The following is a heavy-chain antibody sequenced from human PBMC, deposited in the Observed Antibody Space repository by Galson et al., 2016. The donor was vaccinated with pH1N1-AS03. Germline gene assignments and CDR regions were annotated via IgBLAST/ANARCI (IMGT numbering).Heavy chain of an antibody. Sequence: SLRLSCAASGFTFSTYAMSWVRQAQGMGLEWVSSISASGGDTYYADSVKGRFTISRDNSRNTLYLQMNSLRAEDAAVYYCARDASHSGSAWYYFDDWGQGILVTVSS. CDR3: ARDASHSGSAWYYFDD. D-gene: IGHD6-19*01. J-gene: IGHJ4*02. V-gene: IGHV3-23*01. CDR1: GFTFSTYA. CDR2: ISASGGDT.